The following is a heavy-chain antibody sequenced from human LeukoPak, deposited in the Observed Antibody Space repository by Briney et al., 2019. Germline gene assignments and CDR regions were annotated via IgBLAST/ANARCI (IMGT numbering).Heavy chain of an antibody. Sequence: PSETLSLTCTVSGGSISSSTYYWAWVRQPPGKGLEWIASIYYSGTTYYNPSLKSRVTISVDTSKNQFSLKLSSVTAADTAVYFCARQDSYRGRGPFDYWGQGTLVTVSS. CDR2: IYYSGTT. D-gene: IGHD1-26*01. V-gene: IGHV4-39*01. J-gene: IGHJ4*02. CDR1: GGSISSSTYY. CDR3: ARQDSYRGRGPFDY.